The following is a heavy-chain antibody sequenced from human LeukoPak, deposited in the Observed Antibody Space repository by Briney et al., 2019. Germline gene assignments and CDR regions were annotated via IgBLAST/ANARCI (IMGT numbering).Heavy chain of an antibody. J-gene: IGHJ4*02. V-gene: IGHV4-59*08. CDR1: GGSISSYY. CDR3: ASSIAVAGRVY. CDR2: IYYSGST. Sequence: SETLSLTCTVSGGSISSYYWSWIRQPPGKGLEWIGYIYYSGSTNYNPSLKSRVTISVDTSKNQFSLRLSSVTAADTAVYYCASSIAVAGRVYWGQGTLVTVSS. D-gene: IGHD6-19*01.